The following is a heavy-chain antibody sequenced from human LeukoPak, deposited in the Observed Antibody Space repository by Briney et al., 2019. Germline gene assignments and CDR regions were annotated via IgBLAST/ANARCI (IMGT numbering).Heavy chain of an antibody. D-gene: IGHD3-22*01. CDR2: ISGSGGST. Sequence: GGSLRLSCAASGFSFSSYAMSWVRQAPGKGLEWVSAISGSGGSTYYADSVKGRFTISRDNSKNTLYLQMNSLRAEDTAVYYCAKDPHDSSGPIDYWGQGTLVTVSS. CDR3: AKDPHDSSGPIDY. V-gene: IGHV3-23*01. CDR1: GFSFSSYA. J-gene: IGHJ4*02.